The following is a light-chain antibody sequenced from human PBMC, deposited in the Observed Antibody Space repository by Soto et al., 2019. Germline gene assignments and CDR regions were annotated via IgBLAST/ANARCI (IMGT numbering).Light chain of an antibody. V-gene: IGLV2-11*01. CDR2: DVS. Sequence: QSALTQPRSVSGSPGQSITISCTGTSSDVGGYNYVSWYRQHPGKAPKLMIYDVSKRPSGVPDRFSGSKSGNTASLTISGLQAEDEADYYCCSYAGSYTHYDFGTGTKVTVL. CDR1: SSDVGGYNY. CDR3: CSYAGSYTHYD. J-gene: IGLJ1*01.